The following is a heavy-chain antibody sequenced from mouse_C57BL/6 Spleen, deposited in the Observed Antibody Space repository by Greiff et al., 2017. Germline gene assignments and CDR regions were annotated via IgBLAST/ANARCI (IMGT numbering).Heavy chain of an antibody. J-gene: IGHJ2*01. CDR2: ISYSGST. V-gene: IGHV3-8*01. CDR3: ASSITTVVSRGGY. Sequence: EVQLQESGPGLAKPSQPLSLPCSVTGYSIPSDYWNWIRKFPGNKLEYMGYISYSGSTYSNPSLISRISITRDTSKNQYYLQLNSVTTEDTATYYCASSITTVVSRGGYWGQGTTLTVSS. CDR1: GYSIPSDY. D-gene: IGHD1-1*01.